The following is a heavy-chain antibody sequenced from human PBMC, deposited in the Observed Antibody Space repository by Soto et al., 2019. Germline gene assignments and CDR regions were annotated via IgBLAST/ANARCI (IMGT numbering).Heavy chain of an antibody. V-gene: IGHV3-66*01. Sequence: GGSLRLSCAASGLTVSSNYMSWVRQAPGKGLDWVSVIYSGGSTYYADSVKGRFTISRDNSKNTLYLQMNSLRAEDTAVYYCAVIGYYYGMDVWGQGTTVTVSS. CDR1: GLTVSSNY. J-gene: IGHJ6*02. D-gene: IGHD3-16*01. CDR3: AVIGYYYGMDV. CDR2: IYSGGST.